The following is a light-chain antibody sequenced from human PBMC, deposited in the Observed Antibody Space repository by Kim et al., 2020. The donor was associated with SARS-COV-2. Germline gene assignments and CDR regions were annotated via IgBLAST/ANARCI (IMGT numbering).Light chain of an antibody. J-gene: IGLJ2*01. Sequence: SYELTQPPSVSVSPGQTTSIICSGDKLGSKFAFWYHQRPGQSPVLVIHQDTKRPSGIPERFSGSNSGNTATLTISGTQTMDEADYYCQAWDSNTVVFGGG. CDR1: KLGSKF. V-gene: IGLV3-1*01. CDR3: QAWDSNTVV. CDR2: QDT.